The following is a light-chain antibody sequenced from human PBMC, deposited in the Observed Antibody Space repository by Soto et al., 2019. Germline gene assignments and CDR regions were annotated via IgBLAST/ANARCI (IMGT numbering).Light chain of an antibody. Sequence: AIQMTQSPSSLSVAVGDRVTITCRASQDIRNALGWYKHKSGKAPKLLIYGTSHLQSGVPSRFSGSGSGTDFTLTISSLQPEDFAIYYCLQDYMYPYTFGQRTKLESK. CDR2: GTS. CDR3: LQDYMYPYT. V-gene: IGKV1-6*01. CDR1: QDIRNA. J-gene: IGKJ2*01.